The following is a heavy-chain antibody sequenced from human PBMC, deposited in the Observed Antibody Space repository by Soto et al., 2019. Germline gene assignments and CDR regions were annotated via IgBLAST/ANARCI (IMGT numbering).Heavy chain of an antibody. CDR3: ATSYGSGYRAFDY. CDR2: VNPILSMS. V-gene: IGHV1-46*01. J-gene: IGHJ4*02. Sequence: ASVKVSCKTGGYTFANFYLHWVRQAPGLGLEWMGRVNPILSMSNYAQKFQGRVTMTADKSTSTAYMELRSLRSEDTAFYYCATSYGSGYRAFDYWGQGALVTVSS. CDR1: GYTFANFY. D-gene: IGHD3-10*01.